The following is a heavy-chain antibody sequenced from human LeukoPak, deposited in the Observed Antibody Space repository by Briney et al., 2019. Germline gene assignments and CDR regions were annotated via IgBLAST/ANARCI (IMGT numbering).Heavy chain of an antibody. D-gene: IGHD3-22*01. CDR2: IIPIFGTA. CDR3: ARGSEYYDSSGYYYFDY. V-gene: IGHV1-69*05. Sequence: SVKVSCKASGGTFSSYAISWVRQAPGQGLEWMGGIIPIFGTANYAQKFQGRVTITTDESTSTAYMELSSLRSEDAAVYYCARGSEYYDSSGYYYFDYWGQGTLVTVSS. CDR1: GGTFSSYA. J-gene: IGHJ4*02.